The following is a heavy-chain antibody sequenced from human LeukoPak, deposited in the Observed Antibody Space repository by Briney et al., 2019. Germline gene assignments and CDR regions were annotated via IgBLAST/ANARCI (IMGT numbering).Heavy chain of an antibody. CDR2: IIPIFGTA. V-gene: IGHV1-69*13. CDR3: VGGAPNWGFDY. J-gene: IGHJ4*02. Sequence: SVKVSCKASGGTFSSYGISWVRQAPGQGLEWMGGIIPIFGTANYAQKFQGRVTITADESTSTAYMELSSLRSEDTAVYYCVGGAPNWGFDYWGQGTLVTVSS. CDR1: GGTFSSYG. D-gene: IGHD7-27*01.